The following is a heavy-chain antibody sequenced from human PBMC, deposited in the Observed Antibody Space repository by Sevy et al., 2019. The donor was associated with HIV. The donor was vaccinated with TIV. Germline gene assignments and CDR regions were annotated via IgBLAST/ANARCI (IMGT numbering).Heavy chain of an antibody. CDR2: ITGGSSYI. CDR3: ARDGGCTCTSCLLYFDC. D-gene: IGHD2-2*01. CDR1: GFTFSSYT. V-gene: IGHV3-21*01. J-gene: IGHJ4*02. Sequence: GGYLRLSCAASGFTFSSYTMNWVRQAPGKGLEWVSSITGGSSYIYYADSVKGRFTISRDNAKNSLYLQMNSLRAEDTAVYYCARDGGCTCTSCLLYFDCWGQGSLVTVSS.